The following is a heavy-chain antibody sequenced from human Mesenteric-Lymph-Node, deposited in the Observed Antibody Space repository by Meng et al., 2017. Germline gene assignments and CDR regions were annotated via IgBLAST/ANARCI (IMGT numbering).Heavy chain of an antibody. V-gene: IGHV4-39*01. CDR1: GGSLANSDYF. D-gene: IGHD4-17*01. Sequence: RRGAGPGLGKPSETLSLTCTVSGGSLANSDYFWDWIRQPPGKGLEWIGSVRYSGTAYYNPSLTSRVTISVDTSKNQFSLNLSSLTAADTAVYYCARHVYGDSYGFWGQGTLVTVPS. J-gene: IGHJ4*02. CDR2: VRYSGTA. CDR3: ARHVYGDSYGF.